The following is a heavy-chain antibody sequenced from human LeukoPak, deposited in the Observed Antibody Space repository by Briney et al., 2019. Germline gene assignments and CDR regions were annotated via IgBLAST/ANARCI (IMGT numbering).Heavy chain of an antibody. CDR1: GYTFTSYA. J-gene: IGHJ4*02. V-gene: IGHV7-4-1*02. CDR3: ARSVRYFDWLREYYFDY. CDR2: INTNTGNP. D-gene: IGHD3-9*01. Sequence: ASVKVSCKASGYTFTSYAMNWVRQAPGQGLEWMGWINTNTGNPTYAQGFTGRFVFSLDTSVSTAYLQISSLKAEDTAVYYCARSVRYFDWLREYYFDYWGQGTLVTVSS.